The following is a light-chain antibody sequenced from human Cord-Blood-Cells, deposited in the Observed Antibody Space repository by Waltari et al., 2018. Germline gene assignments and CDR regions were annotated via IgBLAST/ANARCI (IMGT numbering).Light chain of an antibody. V-gene: IGLV2-11*01. J-gene: IGLJ3*02. CDR1: SSDAGGYNY. CDR2: DVS. CDR3: CSYAGSYTWV. Sequence: QSALTQPRSVSGSPGQSVTISSTGTSSDAGGYNYVSWYQQHPGKAPKLMIYDVSKRPSGVPDRVAGAKSGNTASLTISGLQAEDEADYYFCSYAGSYTWVFGGGTKLTVL.